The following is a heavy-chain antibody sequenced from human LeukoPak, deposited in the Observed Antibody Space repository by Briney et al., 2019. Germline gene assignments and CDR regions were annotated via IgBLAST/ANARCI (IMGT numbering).Heavy chain of an antibody. J-gene: IGHJ4*02. V-gene: IGHV4-59*13. CDR1: GGSISSSD. D-gene: IGHD1/OR15-1a*01. CDR2: IYSSGST. Sequence: SETLSLTCSVSGGSISSSDWSWIRQPPGKGLEWIGYIYSSGSTNYNPSLKSRVTISVDTSKNQFSLKLTSVTAADPAVYYCARGPGTFDYWGQGTLITVSS. CDR3: ARGPGTFDY.